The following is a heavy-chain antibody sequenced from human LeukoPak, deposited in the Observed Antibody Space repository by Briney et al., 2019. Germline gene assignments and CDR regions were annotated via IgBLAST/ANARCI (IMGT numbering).Heavy chain of an antibody. V-gene: IGHV3-48*01. J-gene: IGHJ4*02. D-gene: IGHD3-10*01. CDR1: GFTFSNYN. CDR3: ARERIYYGGGTMN. Sequence: GGSLRLSCAASGFTFSNYNMNWVRQAPGKGLEWVSYISSSSSTMYYADSVKGRFTISRDNAKNSLYLQMNSLRAEDTAVYYCARERIYYGGGTMNWGKGTLVTVSS. CDR2: ISSSSSTM.